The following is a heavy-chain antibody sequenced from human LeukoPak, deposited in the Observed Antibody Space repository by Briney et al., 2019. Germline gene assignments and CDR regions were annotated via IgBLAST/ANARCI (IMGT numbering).Heavy chain of an antibody. D-gene: IGHD1-1*01. V-gene: IGHV4-59*01. CDR1: GGSISSYY. J-gene: IGHJ3*02. CDR2: IYYSGNT. Sequence: SETLSLTCTVSGGSISSYYWSWIRQPPWKGLEWIGYIYYSGNTHYNPSLKSRVTISVDMSKKQLSLKLTSVTAADTAVYYCARGPERSAFEIWGQGTLVTVSS. CDR3: ARGPERSAFEI.